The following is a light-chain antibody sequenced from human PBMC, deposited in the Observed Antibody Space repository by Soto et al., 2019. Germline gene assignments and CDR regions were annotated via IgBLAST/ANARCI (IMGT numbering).Light chain of an antibody. J-gene: IGLJ2*01. V-gene: IGLV1-51*01. CDR3: GTWDSSLSAVV. CDR1: SSNIGNNY. CDR2: DNN. Sequence: QSVLTQPPSVSVAPGQTVTISCSGSSSNIGNNYVSWYQQLPGTAPKLLIYDNNQRPSGIPDRFSGSKSGTSATLGITGLQTGDEADYYCGTWDSSLSAVVLGGGTKLTVL.